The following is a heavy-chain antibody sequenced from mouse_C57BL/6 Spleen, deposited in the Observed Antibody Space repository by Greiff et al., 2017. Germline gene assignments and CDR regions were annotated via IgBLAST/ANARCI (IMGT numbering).Heavy chain of an antibody. CDR1: GYTFTDYY. J-gene: IGHJ3*01. D-gene: IGHD2-3*01. Sequence: EVQLQQSGPELVKPGASVKISCKASGYTFTDYYMNWVKQSHGKSLEWIGDINPNNGGTSYNQKFKGKATLTVDKSSSTAYMELRSLTSEDSAVYYCAGGYYRTWFAYWGQGTLVTVSA. CDR3: AGGYYRTWFAY. CDR2: INPNNGGT. V-gene: IGHV1-26*01.